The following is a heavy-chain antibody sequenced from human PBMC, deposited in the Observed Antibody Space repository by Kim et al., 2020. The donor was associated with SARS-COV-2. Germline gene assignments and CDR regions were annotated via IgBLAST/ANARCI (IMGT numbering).Heavy chain of an antibody. CDR1: GGTFSSYA. D-gene: IGHD2-15*01. J-gene: IGHJ6*02. CDR3: AGPGYCSGGSCYSEYYYYGMDV. Sequence: SVKVSCKASGGTFSSYAISWVRQAPGQGLEWIGGIIPIFGTANYAQKSQGRVTITADESTSTAYMELSSLRSEDTAVYYCAGPGYCSGGSCYSEYYYYGMDVWGQGTTVTVSS. V-gene: IGHV1-69*13. CDR2: IIPIFGTA.